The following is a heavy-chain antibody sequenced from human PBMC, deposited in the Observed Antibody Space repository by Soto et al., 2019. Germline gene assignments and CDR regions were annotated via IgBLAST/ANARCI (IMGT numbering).Heavy chain of an antibody. Sequence: PGGSLRLSCAASGFTFSSYGMHWVRQAPGKGLEWVAVIWPDGSNKYYADSVKGRFTISRDNSKNTLCLQMNSLRAEDTAVYYCARYYYDSSGYYPLWGQGTLVTVSS. D-gene: IGHD3-22*01. J-gene: IGHJ4*02. V-gene: IGHV3-33*01. CDR3: ARYYYDSSGYYPL. CDR1: GFTFSSYG. CDR2: IWPDGSNK.